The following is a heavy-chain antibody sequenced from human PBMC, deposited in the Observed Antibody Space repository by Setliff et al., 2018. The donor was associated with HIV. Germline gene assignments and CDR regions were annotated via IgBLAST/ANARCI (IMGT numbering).Heavy chain of an antibody. Sequence: SETLSLTCTVSGDSISSSAYLWGWIRQPPGKGLEWIGSMHLSGSTYYNPSFKSRVTISVDTSKNQFSLKLRSVTAADTAVYYCARDMLDHDDRSGSFGYSGPGGKGNQVTVPQ. D-gene: IGHD3-22*01. CDR1: GDSISSSAYL. CDR3: ARDMLDHDDRSGSFGYSGP. J-gene: IGHJ5*02. CDR2: MHLSGST. V-gene: IGHV4-39*07.